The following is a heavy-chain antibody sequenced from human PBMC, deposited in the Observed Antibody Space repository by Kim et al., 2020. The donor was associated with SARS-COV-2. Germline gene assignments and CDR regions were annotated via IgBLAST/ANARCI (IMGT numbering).Heavy chain of an antibody. CDR3: ARCPALMAAAGNYGRDV. CDR1: GYTFTSYG. V-gene: IGHV1-18*01. CDR2: INPYNGNT. Sequence: ASVKVSCKASGYTFTSYGISWVRQATGQGLEWMGWINPYNGNTNYAQKLQGRVTMTTNTSTSTAYMELRSLRSDDTAVYYCARCPALMAAAGNYGRDVWGRGGTVTAAS. D-gene: IGHD6-13*01. J-gene: IGHJ6*02.